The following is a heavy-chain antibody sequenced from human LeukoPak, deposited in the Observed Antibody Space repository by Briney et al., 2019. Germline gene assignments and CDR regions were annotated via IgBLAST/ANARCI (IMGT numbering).Heavy chain of an antibody. CDR1: GFTFSSYE. CDR2: ISSSGSTI. V-gene: IGHV3-48*03. CDR3: ARDRGYYDSSGYGDY. D-gene: IGHD3-22*01. J-gene: IGHJ4*02. Sequence: GGSLRLSCAASGFTFSSYEMNWVRQAPGKGLEWVSYISSSGSTIYYADSVKGRFTISRDNAKNSLYLQMNSLRAEDTAVYYCARDRGYYDSSGYGDYWGQGTLVTVSS.